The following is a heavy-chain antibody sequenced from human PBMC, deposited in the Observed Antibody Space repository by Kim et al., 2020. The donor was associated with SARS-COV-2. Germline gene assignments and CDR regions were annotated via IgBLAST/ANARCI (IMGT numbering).Heavy chain of an antibody. Sequence: ASVKVSCKASGYTFTSYAMHWVRQAPGQRLEWMGWINAGNGNTKYSQKFQGRVTITRDTSASTAYMELSSLRSEDTAVYYCARAYHVVPAATFDYWGQGTLVTVSS. CDR3: ARAYHVVPAATFDY. CDR2: INAGNGNT. J-gene: IGHJ4*02. D-gene: IGHD2-2*01. CDR1: GYTFTSYA. V-gene: IGHV1-3*01.